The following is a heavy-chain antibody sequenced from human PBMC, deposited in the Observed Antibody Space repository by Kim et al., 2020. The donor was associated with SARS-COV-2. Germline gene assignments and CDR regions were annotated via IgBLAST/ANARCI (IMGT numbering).Heavy chain of an antibody. V-gene: IGHV1-24*01. J-gene: IGHJ2*01. CDR3: ASGVTTFRYFDP. CDR2: FDPDDGET. Sequence: ASVKVSCKVSGYTLTELSMHWVRQAPGKGLEWMGGFDPDDGETIYAQKFQGRVTMTEDTSTDTAYMELSSLRSEDTAVYYCASGVTTFRYFDPWGRGTPVTVSS. D-gene: IGHD4-4*01. CDR1: GYTLTELS.